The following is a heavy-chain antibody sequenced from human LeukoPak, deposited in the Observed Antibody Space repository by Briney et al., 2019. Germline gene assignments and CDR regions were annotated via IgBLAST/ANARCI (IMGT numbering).Heavy chain of an antibody. CDR2: IIPIFGIA. J-gene: IGHJ6*02. CDR3: ARGNSNYEYYYGMDV. CDR1: GGTFSSYA. Sequence: ASVKVSCKASGGTFSSYAISWVRQAPGQGLEWMGRIIPIFGIANYAQKFQGRVTITADKSTSTAYMELSSLRSEDTAVYYCARGNSNYEYYYGMDVWGQGTTVTVSS. V-gene: IGHV1-69*04. D-gene: IGHD4-11*01.